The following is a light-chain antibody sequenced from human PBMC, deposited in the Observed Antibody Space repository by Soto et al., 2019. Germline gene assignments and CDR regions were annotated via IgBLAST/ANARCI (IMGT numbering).Light chain of an antibody. CDR3: CSYGKV. CDR1: SSDVGGYNF. CDR2: EGT. Sequence: QSALAQPASVSGSPGQSVTISCTGTSSDVGGYNFVSWYQQYPGKVPKLIIYEGTQRPSGVSNRFSGSKSDNAASLTISGLQAEDEADYYCCSYGKVFGTGTKVTVL. J-gene: IGLJ1*01. V-gene: IGLV2-23*01.